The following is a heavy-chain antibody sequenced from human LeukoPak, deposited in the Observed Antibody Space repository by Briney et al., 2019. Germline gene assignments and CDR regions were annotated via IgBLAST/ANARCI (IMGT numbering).Heavy chain of an antibody. CDR1: GFTFGSIA. CDR2: ISGSGGRT. CDR3: AKDGVRYGSGLDAFDI. D-gene: IGHD3-10*01. J-gene: IGHJ3*02. V-gene: IGHV3-23*01. Sequence: GGSLRLSCAASGFTFGSIAMSWVRQAPGKGLGWVSAISGSGGRTYYADSVKGRFTISRDNSKNTLYLQMNSLRAVDPAVYYCAKDGVRYGSGLDAFDIWGQGTMVTVSS.